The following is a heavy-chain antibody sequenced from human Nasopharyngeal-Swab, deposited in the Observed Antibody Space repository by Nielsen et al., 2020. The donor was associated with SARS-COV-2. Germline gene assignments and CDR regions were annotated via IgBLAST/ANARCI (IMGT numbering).Heavy chain of an antibody. CDR1: GFTFSSYA. Sequence: GESLQIYCAASGFTFSSYAMSWVREAPGKGLEWVSAISGRGGSTYYADSVKGQFTISSDNSKNTLYLQMNSLRAEDTAVYYCAKDQGGSSWYGGPYYYYGMDVWGQGTTVTVSS. V-gene: IGHV3-23*01. J-gene: IGHJ6*02. D-gene: IGHD6-13*01. CDR3: AKDQGGSSWYGGPYYYYGMDV. CDR2: ISGRGGST.